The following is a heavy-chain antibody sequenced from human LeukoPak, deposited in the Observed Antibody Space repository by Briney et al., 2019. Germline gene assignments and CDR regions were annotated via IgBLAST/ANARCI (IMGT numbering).Heavy chain of an antibody. CDR3: TKGSLGAFDI. J-gene: IGHJ3*02. CDR2: IKSDGSST. V-gene: IGHV3-74*01. CDR1: GFTFSNYW. D-gene: IGHD1-26*01. Sequence: GGSLRLSCAASGFTFSNYWMYWVRQAPGKGLVWVSRIKSDGSSTNYADFVKGRFTISRDNAKNTLYLQMNSLRAEDTAVYYCTKGSLGAFDIWGQGTMVTVSS.